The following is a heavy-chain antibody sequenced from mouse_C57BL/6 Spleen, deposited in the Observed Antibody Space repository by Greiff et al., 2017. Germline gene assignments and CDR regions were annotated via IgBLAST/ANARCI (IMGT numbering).Heavy chain of an antibody. CDR2: IDPNSGGT. CDR1: GYTFTRYW. V-gene: IGHV1-72*01. CDR3: ARSDTTVVGDY. D-gene: IGHD1-1*01. J-gene: IGHJ2*01. Sequence: QQSCTASGYTFTRYWMHWVKQRPGRGLEWIGRIDPNSGGTKYNEKFKSKATLTVDKPSSTAYMQLSSLTSEDSAVYYCARSDTTVVGDYWGQGTTLTVSS.